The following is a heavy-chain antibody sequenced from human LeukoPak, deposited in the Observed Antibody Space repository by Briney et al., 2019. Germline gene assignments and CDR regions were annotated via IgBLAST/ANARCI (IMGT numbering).Heavy chain of an antibody. CDR3: ARDGQEGYSSGWYWDYYYYYMDV. J-gene: IGHJ6*03. V-gene: IGHV1-2*02. CDR2: INPNSGST. CDR1: GYTFTGYY. D-gene: IGHD6-19*01. Sequence: ASVKVSCKASGYTFTGYYMHWVRQAPGQGLEWMGWINPNSGSTNYAQKFQGRVTMTRDTSISTAYMELSRLRSDDTAVYYCARDGQEGYSSGWYWDYYYYYMDVWGKGTTVTVSS.